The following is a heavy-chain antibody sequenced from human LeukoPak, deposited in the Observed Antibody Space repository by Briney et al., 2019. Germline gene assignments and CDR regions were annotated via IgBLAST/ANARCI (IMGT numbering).Heavy chain of an antibody. J-gene: IGHJ6*02. D-gene: IGHD4-23*01. CDR3: AREFGVIRHGGPSSGMDV. CDR1: GGSISSYY. CDR2: IYYSGST. Sequence: PSEILSLTCTVSGGSISSYYWSWIRQPPGKGLEWIRYIYYSGSTNYNPSLKSRVTISVDTSRNQFSLNLSSVTAADTGVYYCAREFGVIRHGGPSSGMDVWGQGTTVTVSS. V-gene: IGHV4-59*12.